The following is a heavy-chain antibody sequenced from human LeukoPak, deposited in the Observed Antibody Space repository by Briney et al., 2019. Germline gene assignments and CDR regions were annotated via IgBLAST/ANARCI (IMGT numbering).Heavy chain of an antibody. Sequence: GGSLRLSCAASGFTVSSNSMTWVRQAPGKGLEWASVIYSGGSTYYADSVRGRFTISRDNSKNTLYLQMNSLRAEDTAVYYCARGVGGYADYWGQGTLVTVSS. J-gene: IGHJ4*02. V-gene: IGHV3-66*01. CDR3: ARGVGGYADY. CDR2: IYSGGST. D-gene: IGHD3-22*01. CDR1: GFTVSSNS.